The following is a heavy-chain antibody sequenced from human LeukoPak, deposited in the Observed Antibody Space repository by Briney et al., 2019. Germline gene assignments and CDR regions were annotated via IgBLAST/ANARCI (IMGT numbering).Heavy chain of an antibody. CDR1: GVTFSDYA. D-gene: IGHD3-10*01. J-gene: IGHJ6*02. V-gene: IGHV3-23*01. Sequence: GGSLRLSCAASGVTFSDYAMSWVRQAPGKGLEWVSSISGNGNSSYYADSVKGRFTISRDNSKSALFLQMNSLRAEDTAVYYCAKWLGLARGVPSVYGMDVWGRGTTVTVSS. CDR3: AKWLGLARGVPSVYGMDV. CDR2: ISGNGNSS.